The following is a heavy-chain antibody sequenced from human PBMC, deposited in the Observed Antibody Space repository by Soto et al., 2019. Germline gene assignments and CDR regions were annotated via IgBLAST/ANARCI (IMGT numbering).Heavy chain of an antibody. CDR3: AKDSYDFWSGYTWPMSMDV. J-gene: IGHJ6*02. CDR1: GFTFSSYG. CDR2: ISYDGSNK. Sequence: GGSLRLSCAASGFTFSSYGMHWVRQAPGKGLEWVAVISYDGSNKYYADSVKGRFTISRDNSKNTLYLQMNSLRAEDTAVYYCAKDSYDFWSGYTWPMSMDVWGQGTTVTVSS. V-gene: IGHV3-30*18. D-gene: IGHD3-3*01.